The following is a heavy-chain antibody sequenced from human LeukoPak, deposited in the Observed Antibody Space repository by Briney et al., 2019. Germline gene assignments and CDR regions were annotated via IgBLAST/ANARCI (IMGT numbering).Heavy chain of an antibody. D-gene: IGHD3-10*01. J-gene: IGHJ4*02. CDR2: ISGSGGST. V-gene: IGHV3-23*01. Sequence: PGGSLRLSCAASGFTFSSYAMSWVRQPPGKGLEWVSAISGSGGSTYYADSVKGRFTISRDNSKNTLYLQMNSLRAEDTAVYYCAKDPMVRGVIITTRKNYFDYWGQGTLVTVSS. CDR3: AKDPMVRGVIITTRKNYFDY. CDR1: GFTFSSYA.